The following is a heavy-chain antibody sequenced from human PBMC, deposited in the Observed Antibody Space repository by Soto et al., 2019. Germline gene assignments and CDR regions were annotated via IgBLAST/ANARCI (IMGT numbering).Heavy chain of an antibody. V-gene: IGHV1-69*12. Sequence: QVQLVQSGAEVKKPGSSVKVSCKASGGTFSSYAISWVRQAPGQGLEWMGGIIPIFGTANYAQKFQGRVTITADESTSTAYMELSSLRSEDTAVYYCARAHNGYSGTYYYDYGMDVWGQWTTVTVSS. CDR2: IIPIFGTA. J-gene: IGHJ6*02. D-gene: IGHD5-18*01. CDR3: ARAHNGYSGTYYYDYGMDV. CDR1: GGTFSSYA.